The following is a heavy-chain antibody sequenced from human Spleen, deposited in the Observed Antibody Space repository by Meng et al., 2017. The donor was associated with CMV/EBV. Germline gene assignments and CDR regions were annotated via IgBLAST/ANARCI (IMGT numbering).Heavy chain of an antibody. V-gene: IGHV3-33*06. CDR3: AKEYIAVAGIAFDY. J-gene: IGHJ4*02. D-gene: IGHD6-19*01. CDR1: GFNFSNYG. Sequence: ASGFNFSNYGMHWVRQAPGKRLEWVAVIWYDGNNKYYAGSVKGRFTISRDNSKNTLYLQMNSLRAEDTALYYCAKEYIAVAGIAFDYWGQGTLVTVSS. CDR2: IWYDGNNK.